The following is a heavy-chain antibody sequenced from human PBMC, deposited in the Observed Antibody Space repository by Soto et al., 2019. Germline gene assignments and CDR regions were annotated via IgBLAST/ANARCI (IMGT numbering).Heavy chain of an antibody. V-gene: IGHV1-3*01. CDR1: GYTFTNYA. CDR2: ITAGNGDT. J-gene: IGHJ5*02. Sequence: VASVKVSCKASGYTFTNYAMHWVRQAPGQRLEWMGWITAGNGDTKYSQNFQGRVTITRDTSASTAYMELSSLRSEDTAVYYCARDPYYDFWSGSNWFDPWGQGTLVTVSS. D-gene: IGHD3-3*01. CDR3: ARDPYYDFWSGSNWFDP.